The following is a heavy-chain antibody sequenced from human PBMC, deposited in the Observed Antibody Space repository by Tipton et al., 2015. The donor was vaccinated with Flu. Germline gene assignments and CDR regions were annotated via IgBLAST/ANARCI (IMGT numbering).Heavy chain of an antibody. CDR3: ARGRIIGEDCGGDCYRYYFDY. J-gene: IGHJ4*02. CDR2: INHSGST. V-gene: IGHV4-34*01. CDR1: GGSFSGYY. D-gene: IGHD2-21*02. Sequence: TLSLTCAVYGGSFSGYYWSWIRQPPGKGLEWIGEINHSGSTNYNPSLKSRVTISVDTSKNQFSLKLSSVTAADTAVYYCARGRIIGEDCGGDCYRYYFDYWGQGTLVTVSS.